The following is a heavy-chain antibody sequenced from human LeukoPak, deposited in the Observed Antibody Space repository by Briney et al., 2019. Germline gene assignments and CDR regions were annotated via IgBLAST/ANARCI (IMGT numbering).Heavy chain of an antibody. Sequence: SETLSLTCAVYGGSFSAYYWSWIRQPPGKGLEWIGEINHSGSTNYNPSLKSRVTISVDTSKNQFSLKLSSVTAADTAVYYCARGRYNSSYWGQGTLVTVSS. D-gene: IGHD1-20*01. J-gene: IGHJ4*02. CDR3: ARGRYNSSY. CDR2: INHSGST. CDR1: GGSFSAYY. V-gene: IGHV4-34*01.